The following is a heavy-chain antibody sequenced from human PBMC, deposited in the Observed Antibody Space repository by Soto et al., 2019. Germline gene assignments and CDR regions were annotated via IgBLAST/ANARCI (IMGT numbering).Heavy chain of an antibody. CDR3: ARDLFPGGDYGMDV. Sequence: ASGKVSCKASGYTFTSYGISWVRQAPGQGLEWMGWISAYNGNTNYAQKLQGRVTMTTDTSTSTAYMELRSLRSDDTAVYYCARDLFPGGDYGMDVWGQGTTVTVSS. J-gene: IGHJ6*02. D-gene: IGHD3-10*01. CDR1: GYTFTSYG. V-gene: IGHV1-18*04. CDR2: ISAYNGNT.